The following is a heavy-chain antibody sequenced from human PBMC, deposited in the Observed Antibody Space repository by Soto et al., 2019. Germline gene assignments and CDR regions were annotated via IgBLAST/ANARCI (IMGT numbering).Heavy chain of an antibody. CDR2: IIPIFGTA. CDR3: ARDLDCSSTSCSGHY. CDR1: GCTFSNYA. Sequence: SVKVSCKASGCTFSNYAISWVRQAPVQGLEWMGGIIPIFGTANYAQKFQGRVTITADESTSTAYMELSSLRSEDTAVYYCARDLDCSSTSCSGHYWGQGTLVTVSS. D-gene: IGHD2-2*01. J-gene: IGHJ4*02. V-gene: IGHV1-69*13.